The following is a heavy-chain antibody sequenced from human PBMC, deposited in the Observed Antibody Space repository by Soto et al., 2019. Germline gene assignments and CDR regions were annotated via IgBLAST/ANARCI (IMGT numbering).Heavy chain of an antibody. D-gene: IGHD6-6*01. CDR3: ARAQGIAARVAYYYYGMDV. Sequence: PGGSLRLSCAASGFTFSSYWMHWVRQAPGKGLVWVSRINSDGSSTSYADSVKGRFTISRDNAKNTLYLQMNSLRAEDTAVYYCARAQGIAARVAYYYYGMDVWGQGTTVTVSS. CDR2: INSDGSST. CDR1: GFTFSSYW. V-gene: IGHV3-74*01. J-gene: IGHJ6*02.